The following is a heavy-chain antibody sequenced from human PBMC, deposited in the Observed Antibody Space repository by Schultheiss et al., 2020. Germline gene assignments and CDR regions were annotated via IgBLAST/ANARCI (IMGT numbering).Heavy chain of an antibody. V-gene: IGHV3-48*03. CDR2: IDPAGTRM. D-gene: IGHD3-22*01. CDR1: GISFSPFE. J-gene: IGHJ3*02. Sequence: GGSLRLSCAASGISFSPFEMNWIRQAPGKGLEWISYIDPAGTRMLYADSVRGRFTISRDNAKNSLYLQMNSLRAEDTAVYYCARWSTSYYYDSSGYYYGDAFDIWGQGTMVTVSS. CDR3: ARWSTSYYYDSSGYYYGDAFDI.